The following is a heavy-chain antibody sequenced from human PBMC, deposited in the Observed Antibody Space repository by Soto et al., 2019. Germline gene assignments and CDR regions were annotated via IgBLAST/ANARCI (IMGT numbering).Heavy chain of an antibody. V-gene: IGHV1-46*01. D-gene: IGHD3-10*01. CDR3: ARAGAAHENPGSGDPNIYYYYYGMDV. Sequence: ASVKVSCKASGYTFTSYYMHWVRQAPGQGLEWMGIINPSGGSTSYAQKFQGRVTMTRDTSTSTVYMELSSLRSEDTAVYYCARAGAAHENPGSGDPNIYYYYYGMDVWGQGTTVTVSS. CDR2: INPSGGST. CDR1: GYTFTSYY. J-gene: IGHJ6*02.